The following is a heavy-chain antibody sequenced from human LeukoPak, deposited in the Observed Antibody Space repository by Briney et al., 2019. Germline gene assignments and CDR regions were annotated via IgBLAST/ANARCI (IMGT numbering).Heavy chain of an antibody. Sequence: SETLSLTCTVSGGSISSSSYYWGWIRPTPGEGLEWVGSIYYSGDTYYNPSLKSRRVTISVDTSKNQFSLRLSSVTAADTAVYYCARHQWHYYYYMGVWGKGSTVTVSS. CDR2: IYYSGDT. D-gene: IGHD6-19*01. CDR3: ARHQWHYYYYMGV. J-gene: IGHJ6*03. CDR1: GGSISSSSYY. V-gene: IGHV4-39*01.